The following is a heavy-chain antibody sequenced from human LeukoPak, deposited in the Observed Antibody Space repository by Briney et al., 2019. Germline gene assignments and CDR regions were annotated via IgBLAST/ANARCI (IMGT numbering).Heavy chain of an antibody. CDR2: IYYSGST. J-gene: IGHJ6*03. D-gene: IGHD4-17*01. CDR3: ARHLTVTTGYYYYYYMDV. CDR1: GGSFSGYY. V-gene: IGHV4-39*01. Sequence: SETLSLTCTVYGGSFSGYYWNWIRQSPGKGLEWIGTIYYSGSTYYNPSLKSRVTISVDTSKNQFSLKVSSVTAADTAVYYCARHLTVTTGYYYYYYMDVWGKGTTATVSS.